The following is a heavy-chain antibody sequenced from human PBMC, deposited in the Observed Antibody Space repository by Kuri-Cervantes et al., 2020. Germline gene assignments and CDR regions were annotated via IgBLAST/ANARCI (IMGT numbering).Heavy chain of an antibody. V-gene: IGHV3-21*01. J-gene: IGHJ4*02. D-gene: IGHD3-10*01. CDR3: ARGRRGEPRVFDY. Sequence: GESLKISCAASGFTFSSYSMNWVRQAPGKGLEWVSSISSSSSYIYYADSVKGRFTISRDNAKNSLYLQMNSLRAEDTAVYYCARGRRGEPRVFDYWGQGTLVTVSS. CDR1: GFTFSSYS. CDR2: ISSSSSYI.